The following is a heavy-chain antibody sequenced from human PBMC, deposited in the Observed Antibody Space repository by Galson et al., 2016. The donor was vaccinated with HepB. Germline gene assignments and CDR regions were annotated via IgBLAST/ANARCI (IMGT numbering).Heavy chain of an antibody. D-gene: IGHD3-22*01. CDR3: ARHLLYYGSSGYYLPYDY. CDR1: GYSFSTYW. CDR2: IDPSDSYT. V-gene: IGHV5-10-1*01. J-gene: IGHJ4*02. Sequence: QSGAEVKKPGESLKISCEVSGYSFSTYWITWVRQMPGKGLEWMGRIDPSDSYTNYSPSFQGHVTISADKSISTAYLQWSSLKASDTAMYYCARHLLYYGSSGYYLPYDYWGQGTLVSVSS.